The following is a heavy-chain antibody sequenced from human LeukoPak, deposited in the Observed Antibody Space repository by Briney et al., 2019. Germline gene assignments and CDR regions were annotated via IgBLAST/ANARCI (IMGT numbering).Heavy chain of an antibody. J-gene: IGHJ4*02. V-gene: IGHV4-39*07. D-gene: IGHD3-22*01. CDR3: ARESYDSSGYYPIDY. CDR1: GGSISSSDYY. Sequence: SETLSLTCSVSGGSISSSDYYWGWLRQPPGKGLEWLGSIYYSGSSYYNPSLKSRVIISVDTSKNQFSLKLSSVTAADTAVYYCARESYDSSGYYPIDYWGQGTLVTVSS. CDR2: IYYSGSS.